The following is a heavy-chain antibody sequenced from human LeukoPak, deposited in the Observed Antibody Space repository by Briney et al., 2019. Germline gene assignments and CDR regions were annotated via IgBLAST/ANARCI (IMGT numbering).Heavy chain of an antibody. V-gene: IGHV4-34*01. CDR2: INHSGST. CDR1: GGSFSGYY. D-gene: IGHD2-2*01. CDR3: ARDFYCSSTSCYWDYYYYYGMDV. Sequence: SETLSLTCAVYGGSFSGYYWSWIRQPPGKGLEWIGEINHSGSTNYNPSLKSRVTISVDTSKNQFSLKLSSVTAADTAVYYCARDFYCSSTSCYWDYYYYYGMDVWGQGPRSPSP. J-gene: IGHJ6*02.